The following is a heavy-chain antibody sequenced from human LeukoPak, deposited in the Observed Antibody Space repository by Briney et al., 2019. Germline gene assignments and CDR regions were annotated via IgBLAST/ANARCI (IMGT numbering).Heavy chain of an antibody. Sequence: PGGSLRLSCAASGFSFKDYNIHRVRQAPGKGLEWVAVITYDGSNKYYTDSVKGRFTISRDNSKSTLYLQVNNLSTEDTALYYYAKTSLSDASGHYYYMDVWGKGTTVTISS. V-gene: IGHV3-30*18. D-gene: IGHD3-3*01. CDR2: ITYDGSNK. J-gene: IGHJ6*03. CDR3: AKTSLSDASGHYYYMDV. CDR1: GFSFKDYN.